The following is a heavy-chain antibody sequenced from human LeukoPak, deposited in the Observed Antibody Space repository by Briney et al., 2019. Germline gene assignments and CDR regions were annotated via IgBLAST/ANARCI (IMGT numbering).Heavy chain of an antibody. V-gene: IGHV4-39*01. J-gene: IGHJ4*02. CDR2: INYSGTT. CDR1: GGSISSVIYY. CDR3: ARHSIYHYYFDY. Sequence: SETLSLTCTVSGGSISSVIYYWGWIRRPPGKGLEWIGSINYSGTTYYNPSLKSRLTMSVDTSKNQFSLQLSSVTAADTAVYYCARHSIYHYYFDYWGQGTLVTVSS. D-gene: IGHD1-14*01.